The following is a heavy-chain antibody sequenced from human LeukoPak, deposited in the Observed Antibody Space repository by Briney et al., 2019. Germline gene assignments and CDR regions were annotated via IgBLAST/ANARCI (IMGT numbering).Heavy chain of an antibody. J-gene: IGHJ3*02. V-gene: IGHV3-13*01. CDR2: VGTGGGT. Sequence: GGSLRLSCSASGFSFRNYDMHWVRQPTGKGLEWVSAVGTGGGTYYAGSVKGRFTVVRENAKNTLYLQMNSLRAGDTAMYYCARRSAAAGIDAFDIWGQGTMVTVSS. D-gene: IGHD6-13*01. CDR1: GFSFRNYD. CDR3: ARRSAAAGIDAFDI.